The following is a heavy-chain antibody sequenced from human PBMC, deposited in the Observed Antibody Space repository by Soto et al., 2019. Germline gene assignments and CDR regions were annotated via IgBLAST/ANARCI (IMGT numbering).Heavy chain of an antibody. D-gene: IGHD6-19*01. Sequence: QVLLQESGPGLVQPSGTLSLSCVVSGVYIGSNYYWGWVRQSPGKGLERLGDMSHIGSVNYHPSLKSRVTISMEKTSNQFSLKLNSVTAADTAVYYCARSLGWYAIDYWGQGTLVIVSS. CDR1: GVYIGSNYY. CDR3: ARSLGWYAIDY. V-gene: IGHV4-4*02. J-gene: IGHJ4*02. CDR2: MSHIGSV.